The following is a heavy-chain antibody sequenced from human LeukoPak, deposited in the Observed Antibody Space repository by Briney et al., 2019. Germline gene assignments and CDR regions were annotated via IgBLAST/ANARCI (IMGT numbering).Heavy chain of an antibody. CDR1: GFTFSTYW. CDR2: IKQDGSEN. CDR3: ARNSIAMVRGVIGINWFDP. V-gene: IGHV3-7*01. J-gene: IGHJ5*02. Sequence: GGSLRLSCTASGFTFSTYWMSWVRQAPGKGLEWVANIKQDGSENYYVDSVKGRFTIFRDNAKNSLYLQMDSLRAEDTAVYYCARNSIAMVRGVIGINWFDPWGQGTLVTVSS. D-gene: IGHD3-10*01.